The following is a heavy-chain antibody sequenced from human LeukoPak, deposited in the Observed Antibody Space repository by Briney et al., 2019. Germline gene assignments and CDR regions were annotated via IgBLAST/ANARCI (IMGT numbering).Heavy chain of an antibody. J-gene: IGHJ5*02. CDR2: IRYDGGNK. D-gene: IGHD3-3*01. CDR3: ATWTGASWST. V-gene: IGHV3-30*02. Sequence: GGSLRLSCAASGFTFSSYGMYWVRQAPGKGLEWVAFIRYDGGNKYYADSVKGRFTISRDNAKNSLSLQMNSLRAEDTAVYYCATWTGASWSTWGQGTLVTVSS. CDR1: GFTFSSYG.